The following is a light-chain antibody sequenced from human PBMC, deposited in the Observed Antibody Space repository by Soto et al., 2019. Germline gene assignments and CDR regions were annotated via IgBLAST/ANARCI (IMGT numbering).Light chain of an antibody. CDR2: RAS. CDR3: QQYNCYSLT. Sequence: DIQMTQSPSTLSASVGDRVTITCRASQSISSWLAWYQQKTGKAPKLLIYRASSLEGGVPSRFSGSGSGTEFTLTSSSLQPDDFATYYCQQYNCYSLTFGGGTKVEIK. J-gene: IGKJ4*01. V-gene: IGKV1-5*03. CDR1: QSISSW.